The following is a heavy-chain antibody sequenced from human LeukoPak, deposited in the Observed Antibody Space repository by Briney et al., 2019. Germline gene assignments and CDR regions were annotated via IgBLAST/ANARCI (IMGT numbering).Heavy chain of an antibody. Sequence: GGSLRLSCAASGFTFSNAWMSWVRQAPGKGLEWVDRIKSKTDGGTTDYAAPVKGRFTISRDDSKNTLYLQMNSLKTEDTAVYYCTSEYYDFWSGYRTSWGQGTLVTVSS. D-gene: IGHD3-3*01. CDR2: IKSKTDGGTT. CDR3: TSEYYDFWSGYRTS. J-gene: IGHJ4*02. CDR1: GFTFSNAW. V-gene: IGHV3-15*01.